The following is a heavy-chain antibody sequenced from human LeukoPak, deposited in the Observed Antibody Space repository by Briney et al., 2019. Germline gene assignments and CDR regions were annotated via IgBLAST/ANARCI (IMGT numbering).Heavy chain of an antibody. CDR1: GFTFSSYA. CDR3: ARVDYDFWSGYSHNWFDP. D-gene: IGHD3-3*01. V-gene: IGHV3-23*01. CDR2: ISGSGGST. Sequence: GGSLRLSCAASGFTFSSYAMSWVRQAPGKGLEWVSAISGSGGSTYYADSVKGRFTISRDNSKNTLYLQMNSLRAEDTAVYYCARVDYDFWSGYSHNWFDPWGQGTLVTVSS. J-gene: IGHJ5*02.